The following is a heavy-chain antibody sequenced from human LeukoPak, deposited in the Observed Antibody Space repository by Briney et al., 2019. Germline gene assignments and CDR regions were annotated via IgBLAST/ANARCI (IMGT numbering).Heavy chain of an antibody. CDR1: GYTFTGYY. J-gene: IGHJ5*02. CDR2: INPNSGGT. D-gene: IGHD3-3*01. Sequence: ASVKVSCKASGYTFTGYYMHWVRQAPGQGLEWMGWINPNSGGTNYAQKFQGRVTMTRDTSISTAYMELSRLTSDDTAVYFCARNFGDFWGGNDYNWFDPWGQGTLVTVSS. V-gene: IGHV1-2*02. CDR3: ARNFGDFWGGNDYNWFDP.